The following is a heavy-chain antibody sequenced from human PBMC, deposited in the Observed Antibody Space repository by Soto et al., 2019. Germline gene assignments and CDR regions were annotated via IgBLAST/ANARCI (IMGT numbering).Heavy chain of an antibody. D-gene: IGHD2-2*01. CDR2: ISYDGSNK. CDR3: ARVVGYCISTSCNPLGYGMDV. V-gene: IGHV3-30-3*01. J-gene: IGHJ6*02. Sequence: PGGSLRLSCAASGFTFSSYAMHWVRQAPGKGLEWVAVISYDGSNKYYADSVKGRFTISRDNSKNTLYLQMNSLRAEDTAVYYCARVVGYCISTSCNPLGYGMDVWGQGTTVTVSS. CDR1: GFTFSSYA.